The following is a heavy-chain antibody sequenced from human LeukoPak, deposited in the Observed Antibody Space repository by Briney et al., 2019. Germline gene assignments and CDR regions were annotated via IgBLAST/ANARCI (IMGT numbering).Heavy chain of an antibody. CDR2: MNPNSGNT. D-gene: IGHD2-15*01. J-gene: IGHJ3*02. Sequence: ASVKVSCKASGYTFTSYDINWVRQATGQGLEWTGWMNPNSGNTGYAQKFQGRVTITRDTSISTAYMELSSLRSEDTAVYYCARDSEGGKGYCSGGSCPWFDAFDIWGQGTMVTVSS. CDR3: ARDSEGGKGYCSGGSCPWFDAFDI. CDR1: GYTFTSYD. V-gene: IGHV1-8*03.